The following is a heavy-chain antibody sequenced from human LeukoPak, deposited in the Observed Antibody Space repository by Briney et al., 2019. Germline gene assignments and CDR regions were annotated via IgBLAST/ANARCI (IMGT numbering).Heavy chain of an antibody. D-gene: IGHD2/OR15-2a*01. CDR1: GGSFSAYY. CDR3: ARGVDDSATFFYSYYMDV. CDR2: ISHSGST. Sequence: ASETLSLTCAVYGGSFSAYYYYWSWICQPPGRGLEWIGEISHSGSTNDNPSLKSRVTISIDTSKNQFSLRLSSVTAADTAVYYCARGVDDSATFFYSYYMDVWGKGTTVTVSS. J-gene: IGHJ6*03. V-gene: IGHV4-34*01.